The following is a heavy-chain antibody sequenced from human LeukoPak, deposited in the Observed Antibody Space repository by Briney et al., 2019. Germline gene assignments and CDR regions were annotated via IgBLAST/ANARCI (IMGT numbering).Heavy chain of an antibody. V-gene: IGHV3-23*01. CDR3: AKDQGRANWFDP. CDR1: GFTFSSYA. Sequence: GGSLRLSCAASGFTFSSYAMSWVRQAPGEGLEWVSAISGSGGSTYYADSVKGRFTISRDNSKNTLYLQMNSLRAEDTAVYYCAKDQGRANWFDPWGQGTLVTVSS. D-gene: IGHD3-10*01. CDR2: ISGSGGST. J-gene: IGHJ5*02.